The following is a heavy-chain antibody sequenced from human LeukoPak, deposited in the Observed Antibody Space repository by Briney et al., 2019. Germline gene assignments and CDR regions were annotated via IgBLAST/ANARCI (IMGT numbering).Heavy chain of an antibody. CDR2: ISINGSNT. D-gene: IGHD6-19*01. J-gene: IGHJ5*02. CDR3: ARDVGITVADSFDP. CDR1: GYTSTNCG. Sequence: ASVKVSCKASGYTSTNCGISWVRQAPGQGLEWMGWISINGSNTNYAQKFQGRVSMTTDTSTSTPYMELRGLRSDDTAMYYCARDVGITVADSFDPWGQGTLVTVSS. V-gene: IGHV1-18*01.